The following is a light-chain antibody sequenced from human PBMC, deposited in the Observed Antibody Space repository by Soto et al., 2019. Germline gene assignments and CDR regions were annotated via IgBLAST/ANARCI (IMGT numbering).Light chain of an antibody. V-gene: IGKV3-20*01. J-gene: IGKJ4*01. CDR2: GAS. Sequence: ENVLTQSPGTLSLSPGERATLSCRACQSFSSSYLAWYQQKPGQPPRLLMYGASNRATGIPDRFSGRGSGTDFTLTISGLEPEDFAVYYCQPYSGSPPLTFGGGTKVEIK. CDR1: QSFSSSY. CDR3: QPYSGSPPLT.